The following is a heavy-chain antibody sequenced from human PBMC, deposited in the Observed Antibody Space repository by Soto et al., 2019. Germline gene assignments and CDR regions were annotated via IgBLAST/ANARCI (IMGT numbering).Heavy chain of an antibody. CDR2: IYYIETT. CDR1: GVSINEYY. CDR3: ERDTLGYSRSHFFDQ. J-gene: IGHJ4*02. D-gene: IGHD6-13*01. V-gene: IGHV4-59*01. Sequence: ETLSLTCPVSGVSINEYYWSWIRQPPGKGLEWIGYIYYIETTNYNPSLKGRVTISVDTSKSQFSLNLSSVTAADTAVYYCERDTLGYSRSHFFDQWGQGTLVTVYS.